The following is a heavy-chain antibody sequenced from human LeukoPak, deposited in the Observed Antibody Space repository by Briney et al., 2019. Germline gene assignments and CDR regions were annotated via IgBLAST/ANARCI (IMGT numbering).Heavy chain of an antibody. V-gene: IGHV1-2*02. J-gene: IGHJ4*02. CDR2: INPTSGGT. CDR1: GYTFTGHY. CDR3: ARDVAVAAILDS. Sequence: VASVKVSCKSSGYTFTGHYIHWVRQAPGQGLEWMGWINPTSGGTNYTQKFQGRVTMTRDTSISTAYMELSRLISDDTAVYFCARDVAVAAILDSWGQGTLVTVSS. D-gene: IGHD6-19*01.